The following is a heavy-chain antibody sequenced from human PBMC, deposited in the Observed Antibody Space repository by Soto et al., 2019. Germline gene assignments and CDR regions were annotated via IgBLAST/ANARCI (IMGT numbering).Heavy chain of an antibody. CDR3: ARDPYYDSSGYEGYFQH. Sequence: QVQLVESGGGVAQPGRSLRLSCAASGFTFSSYAMHWVRQAPGKGLEWVAVISSDGSNKYYADSVKGRFTISRDSSKNTLYLQMNSLRTEDTAVYYCARDPYYDSSGYEGYFQHWGQGTLVTVSS. CDR2: ISSDGSNK. V-gene: IGHV3-30-3*01. D-gene: IGHD3-22*01. J-gene: IGHJ1*01. CDR1: GFTFSSYA.